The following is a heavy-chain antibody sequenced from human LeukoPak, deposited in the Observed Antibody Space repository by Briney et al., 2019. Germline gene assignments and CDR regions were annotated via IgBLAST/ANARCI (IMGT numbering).Heavy chain of an antibody. D-gene: IGHD2-2*01. CDR1: GGSFSGYY. Sequence: SETLSHTCAVYGGSFSGYYWSWIRQPPGKGLEWIGEINHSGSTNYNPSLKSRVTISVDTSKNQFSLKLSSVTAADTAVYYCARSIHQLLFRGAFDIWGQGTMVTVSS. J-gene: IGHJ3*02. CDR2: INHSGST. V-gene: IGHV4-34*01. CDR3: ARSIHQLLFRGAFDI.